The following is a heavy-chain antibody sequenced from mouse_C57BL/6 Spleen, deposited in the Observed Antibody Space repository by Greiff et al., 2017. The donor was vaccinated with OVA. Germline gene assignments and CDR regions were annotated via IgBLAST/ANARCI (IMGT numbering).Heavy chain of an antibody. D-gene: IGHD1-1*01. J-gene: IGHJ4*01. CDR2: IWGGGST. CDR3: AKRLRSHYAMDY. Sequence: QVQLKQSGPGLVAPSQSLSITCTVSGFSLTSYGVDWVRQPPGKGLEWLGVIWGGGSTNYTSALMSRLSISKDNSKSQVFLKMNSLQTDDTAMYYCAKRLRSHYAMDYWGQGTSVTVSS. CDR1: GFSLTSYG. V-gene: IGHV2-9*01.